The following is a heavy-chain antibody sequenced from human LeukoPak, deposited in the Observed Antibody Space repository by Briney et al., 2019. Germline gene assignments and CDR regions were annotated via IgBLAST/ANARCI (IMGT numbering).Heavy chain of an antibody. Sequence: SETLSLTCSVSGGSVSNYYWSWIRQPPGKGLEWIGYVYYTGSTNYNPSLKSRVTMFEDKSKNQFSLRLYSLTVADTVVYYCARHFAYSSSSYFDYWGQGSLVTVSS. D-gene: IGHD6-6*01. J-gene: IGHJ4*02. CDR1: GGSVSNYY. V-gene: IGHV4-59*08. CDR3: ARHFAYSSSSYFDY. CDR2: VYYTGST.